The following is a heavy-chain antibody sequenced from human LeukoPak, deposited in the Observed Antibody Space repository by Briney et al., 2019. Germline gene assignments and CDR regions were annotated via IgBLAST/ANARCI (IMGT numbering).Heavy chain of an antibody. J-gene: IGHJ6*02. CDR1: GFTFSSYS. CDR3: ARYGSGSYSLGYYGMDV. Sequence: GGSLRLSCAASGFTFSSYSMNWVRQAPGKGLEWVSSISSSSSYIYYADSVKGRLTISRDNAKNSLYLQMNSLRAEDTAVYYCARYGSGSYSLGYYGMDVWGQGTTVTVSS. V-gene: IGHV3-21*01. D-gene: IGHD3-10*01. CDR2: ISSSSSYI.